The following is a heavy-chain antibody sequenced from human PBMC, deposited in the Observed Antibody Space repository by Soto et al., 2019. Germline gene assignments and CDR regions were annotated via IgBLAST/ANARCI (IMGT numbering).Heavy chain of an antibody. J-gene: IGHJ4*02. V-gene: IGHV4-38-2*02. CDR2: IYHSGST. CDR1: GYSIRSGYY. CDR3: ARDERSTARVQTLVAAAVHAY. D-gene: IGHD6-13*01. Sequence: SETLSLTCAVSGYSIRSGYYWGLIRQPPGKGLEWIGSIYHSGSTYYNPSLKSRVTISVDTSINQFSLKLGSVTAADTAIYYCARDERSTARVQTLVAAAVHAYWGQGTLVTVSS.